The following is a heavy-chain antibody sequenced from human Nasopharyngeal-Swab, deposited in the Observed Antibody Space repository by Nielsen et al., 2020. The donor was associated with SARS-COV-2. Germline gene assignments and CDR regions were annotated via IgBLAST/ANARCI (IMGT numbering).Heavy chain of an antibody. V-gene: IGHV3-21*01. CDR3: ARAPAQPLLACADKTPFNY. J-gene: IGHJ4*02. Sequence: GGSLRLSCVASGFTLSSYSMNWVRQAPGKGLEWVASITSTGKHIDYADSLKGRFTISRDNAKNSLDLQMNSLRVEDTAVYYCARAPAQPLLACADKTPFNYWGPGTLVTVSS. D-gene: IGHD3-3*02. CDR1: GFTLSSYS. CDR2: ITSTGKHI.